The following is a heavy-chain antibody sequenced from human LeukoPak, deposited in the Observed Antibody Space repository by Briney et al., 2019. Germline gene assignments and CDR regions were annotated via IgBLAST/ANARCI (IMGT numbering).Heavy chain of an antibody. CDR1: GFTFSSYS. J-gene: IGHJ5*02. Sequence: GGSLRLSCAASGFTFSSYSMNWVRQAPGKGLEWVSYISSSSSTIYYADSVKGRFTISRDNAKNSLYLQMNSLRAEDTAVYYCASRLGPNNWFDPWGQGTLVTVPS. V-gene: IGHV3-48*01. D-gene: IGHD3-10*01. CDR3: ASRLGPNNWFDP. CDR2: ISSSSSTI.